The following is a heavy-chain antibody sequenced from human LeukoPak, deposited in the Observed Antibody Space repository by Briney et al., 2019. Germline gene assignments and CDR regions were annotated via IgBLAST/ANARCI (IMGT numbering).Heavy chain of an antibody. CDR2: FYYSGNT. V-gene: IGHV4-39*01. D-gene: IGHD6-6*01. Sequence: PSETLSLTCTVSGDSISSSSYYWGWIRQPPGKGLEWIGSFYYSGNTYYNPSLKSRLTISVDTSKNQFSLTVSSVTAADTAVYYCARHSSDYWYFDLWGRGTLVTVSS. J-gene: IGHJ2*01. CDR1: GDSISSSSYY. CDR3: ARHSSDYWYFDL.